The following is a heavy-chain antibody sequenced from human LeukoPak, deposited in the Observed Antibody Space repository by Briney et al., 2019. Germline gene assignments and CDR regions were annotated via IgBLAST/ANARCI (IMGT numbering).Heavy chain of an antibody. V-gene: IGHV4-34*01. CDR2: INHSGST. J-gene: IGHJ4*02. CDR1: GGSFSGYY. D-gene: IGHD4-17*01. Sequence: PSETLSLXCAVYGGSFSGYYWSWIRQPPGKGLEWIGEINHSGSTNYNPSLKSRVTISVDTSKNQFSLKLSSVTAADTAVYYCARGLFYGDLIRFDYWGQGTLVTVSS. CDR3: ARGLFYGDLIRFDY.